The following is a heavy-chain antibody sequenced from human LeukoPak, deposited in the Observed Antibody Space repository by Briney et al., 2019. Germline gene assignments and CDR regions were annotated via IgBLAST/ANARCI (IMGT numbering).Heavy chain of an antibody. CDR1: GGTFSSYA. V-gene: IGHV1-69*05. CDR3: TRISRDGYIFDY. J-gene: IGHJ4*02. D-gene: IGHD5-24*01. Sequence: GSSVKVSCKASGGTFSSYAISWVRQAPGQGLEWMGGIIPIFGTANYEHKSQGRVTITTAESTSTDYMELSRLRSEDTAVYYCTRISRDGYIFDYWGQGTLVTVSS. CDR2: IIPIFGTA.